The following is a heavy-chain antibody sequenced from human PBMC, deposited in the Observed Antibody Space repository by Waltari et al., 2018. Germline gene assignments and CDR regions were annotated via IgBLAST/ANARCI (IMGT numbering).Heavy chain of an antibody. J-gene: IGHJ4*02. Sequence: EVQLVETGGGLIQPGGSLTLSCAASGFTVRSNFMTWVRQAPGKGLEWVSTIYSGGNTYYADSVKGRFTISRDNSMNTLYLQMNSLRAEDTAVYYCARGWGFFDYWGQGTLVTVSS. CDR3: ARGWGFFDY. CDR2: IYSGGNT. V-gene: IGHV3-53*02. D-gene: IGHD7-27*01. CDR1: GFTVRSNF.